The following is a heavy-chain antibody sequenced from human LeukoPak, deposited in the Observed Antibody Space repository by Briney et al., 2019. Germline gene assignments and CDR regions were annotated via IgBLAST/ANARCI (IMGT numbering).Heavy chain of an antibody. D-gene: IGHD1-26*01. CDR3: AKDPGIVGATTSGWFDP. J-gene: IGHJ5*02. Sequence: GSLRLSCAASGFTFSSYAMSWVRQAPGKGLEWVSAISGSGGSTYYADSVKGRFTISRDNSKNTLYLQMNSLRAEDTAVYYCAKDPGIVGATTSGWFDPWGQGTLVTVSS. V-gene: IGHV3-23*01. CDR1: GFTFSSYA. CDR2: ISGSGGST.